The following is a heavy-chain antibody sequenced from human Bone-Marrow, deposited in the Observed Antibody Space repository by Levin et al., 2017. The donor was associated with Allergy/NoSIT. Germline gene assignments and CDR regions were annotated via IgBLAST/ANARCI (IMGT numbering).Heavy chain of an antibody. CDR1: GFSLSTNGVG. D-gene: IGHD7-27*01. CDR2: IYWNDDK. CDR3: ALRPNVYSDWGYAFHR. J-gene: IGHJ1*01. Sequence: SGPTLVKPTQTLTLTCTLSGFSLSTNGVGVGWIRQPPGKALEWLALIYWNDDKRYSPSLKNRLTITKDASKNQVVLTMTNMDRVDTATYYCALRPNVYSDWGYAFHRWGQGTLVTVSS. V-gene: IGHV2-5*01.